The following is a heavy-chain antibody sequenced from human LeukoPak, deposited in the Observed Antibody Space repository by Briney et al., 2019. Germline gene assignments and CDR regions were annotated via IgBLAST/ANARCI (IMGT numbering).Heavy chain of an antibody. D-gene: IGHD3-22*01. V-gene: IGHV1-46*01. CDR3: ARYGFYYDSSGYHRPIDY. J-gene: IGHJ4*02. CDR2: INPSGGST. CDR1: GYTFTSYY. Sequence: ASVKVSCKASGYTFTSYYMHWVRQAPGQGLEWMGIINPSGGSTSYAQKFQGRVTMTRDTSTSTVYMELSSLRSEDTAVYYCARYGFYYDSSGYHRPIDYWGQGTLVTVSS.